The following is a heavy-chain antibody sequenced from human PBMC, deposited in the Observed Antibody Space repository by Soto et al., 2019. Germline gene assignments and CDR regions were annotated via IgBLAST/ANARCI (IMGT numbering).Heavy chain of an antibody. D-gene: IGHD3-3*01. Sequence: PSETLSLTCTVSGGSISSYYWSWIRQPPGKGLEWIGYIYYSGSTNYNPSLKSRVTMSVDTSKNQFSLKLSSVTAADTAVYYCARGSIRFLESVTYYYYYYMDVWGKGTTVTVSS. CDR3: ARGSIRFLESVTYYYYYYMDV. CDR2: IYYSGST. V-gene: IGHV4-59*01. CDR1: GGSISSYY. J-gene: IGHJ6*03.